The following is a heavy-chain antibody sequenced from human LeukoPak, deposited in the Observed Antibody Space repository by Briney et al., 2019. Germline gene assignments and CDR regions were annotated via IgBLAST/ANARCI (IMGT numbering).Heavy chain of an antibody. CDR3: ARFRSVRSAFDI. Sequence: PGGSLRLSCAASGFTFSSYWMHWVRQAPGKGLVWVSRINSDGSSTSYADSMKGRFTISRDNAKNTLYLQMNSLRAEDTAVYYCARFRSVRSAFDIWGQGTMVTVSS. V-gene: IGHV3-74*01. J-gene: IGHJ3*02. CDR1: GFTFSSYW. CDR2: INSDGSST. D-gene: IGHD3-22*01.